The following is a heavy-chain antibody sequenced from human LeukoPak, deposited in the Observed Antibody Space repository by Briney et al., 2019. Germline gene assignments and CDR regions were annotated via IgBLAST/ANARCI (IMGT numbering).Heavy chain of an antibody. D-gene: IGHD1-26*01. CDR2: INPNSGGT. J-gene: IGHJ5*02. V-gene: IGHV1-2*02. CDR3: AREWELPYCWFDP. CDR1: GYRFTGYY. Sequence: ASVKVSCKTSGYRFTGYYMHWVRQAPGQGLEWMGWINPNSGGTNYAQKFQGRVTMTRDTSISTAYMELSRLRSDDTAVYYCAREWELPYCWFDPWGQGTLVTVSS.